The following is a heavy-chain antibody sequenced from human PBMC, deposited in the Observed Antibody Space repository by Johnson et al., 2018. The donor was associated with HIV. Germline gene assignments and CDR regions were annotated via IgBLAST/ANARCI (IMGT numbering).Heavy chain of an antibody. Sequence: QMLLVESGGGVVQPGRSLRLSCAASGFTFSSYGMHWVRQAPGKGLEWVAVISYDGSNKYYADSVKGRFTISRDNSKNTLYLQMNSLGAEDTAVYYCARSPRAAEGAFDIWGQGTMVTVSS. D-gene: IGHD6-13*01. CDR3: ARSPRAAEGAFDI. CDR2: ISYDGSNK. CDR1: GFTFSSYG. J-gene: IGHJ3*02. V-gene: IGHV3-30*03.